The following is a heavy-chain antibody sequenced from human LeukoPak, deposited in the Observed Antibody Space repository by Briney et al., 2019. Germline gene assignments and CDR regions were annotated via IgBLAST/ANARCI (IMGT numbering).Heavy chain of an antibody. V-gene: IGHV1-69*06. CDR3: AREYSRGYSYGYYMDV. CDR1: GGTFSSYA. J-gene: IGHJ6*03. D-gene: IGHD5-18*01. CDR2: IIPIFGTA. Sequence: SVKVSCKASGGTFSSYATSWVRQAPGQGLEWMGGIIPIFGTANYAQKFQGRVTITADKSTSTAYMELSSLRSEDTAVYYCAREYSRGYSYGYYMDVWGKGTTVTVSS.